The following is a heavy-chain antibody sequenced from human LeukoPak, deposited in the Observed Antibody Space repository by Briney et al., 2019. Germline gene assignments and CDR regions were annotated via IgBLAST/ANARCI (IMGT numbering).Heavy chain of an antibody. CDR1: GYTFTSYG. Sequence: ASVKVSCKASGYTFTSYGISWVRQAPGQGLEWMGWISAYNGNTNYAQKLQGRVTMTTDTSTSTAYMELRSLRSDDTAVYYCARVRLWFGELSQIADYWGQGTLVTVSS. CDR3: ARVRLWFGELSQIADY. CDR2: ISAYNGNT. V-gene: IGHV1-18*01. D-gene: IGHD3-10*01. J-gene: IGHJ4*02.